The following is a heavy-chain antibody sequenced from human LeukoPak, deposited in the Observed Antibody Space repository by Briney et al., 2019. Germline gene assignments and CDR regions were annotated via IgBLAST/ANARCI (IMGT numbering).Heavy chain of an antibody. D-gene: IGHD3-3*01. CDR2: INPNSGGT. Sequence: ASVKVSCKASGYTFTGYYMHWVRQAPGQGLEWMGWINPNSGGTNYAQKFQGRVTMTRDTSISTAYMELSRLRSDDTAVYYCARSRFLEWSRGPNWFDPWGQGTLVTVSS. CDR1: GYTFTGYY. J-gene: IGHJ5*02. CDR3: ARSRFLEWSRGPNWFDP. V-gene: IGHV1-2*02.